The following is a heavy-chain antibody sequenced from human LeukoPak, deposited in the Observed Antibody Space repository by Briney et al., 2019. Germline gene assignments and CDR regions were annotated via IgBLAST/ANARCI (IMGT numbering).Heavy chain of an antibody. CDR3: ATVEADHYYYYYMDV. CDR1: GYTFTGYY. CDR2: INPNSGGT. Sequence: ASVKVSCKASGYTFTGYYMHWVRQAPGQGLEWMGWINPNSGGTNYAQKFQGRVTMTRDTSISTAYMELSSLRSEDTAVYYCATVEADHYYYYYMDVWGKGTTVTISS. V-gene: IGHV1-2*02. D-gene: IGHD6-19*01. J-gene: IGHJ6*03.